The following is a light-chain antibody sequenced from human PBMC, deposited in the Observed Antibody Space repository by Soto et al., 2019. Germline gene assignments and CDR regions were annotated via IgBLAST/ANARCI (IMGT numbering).Light chain of an antibody. Sequence: EVVMTQSPATLYVSPGERATLSCRASESVSSNLAWYQQRPGQAPRLVIYGASTRATGIPARFSGGGSGTEFTLTISSLQSEDFAVYYGQQYNSWPPITFGQGTRLEIK. CDR1: ESVSSN. CDR2: GAS. V-gene: IGKV3-15*01. CDR3: QQYNSWPPIT. J-gene: IGKJ5*01.